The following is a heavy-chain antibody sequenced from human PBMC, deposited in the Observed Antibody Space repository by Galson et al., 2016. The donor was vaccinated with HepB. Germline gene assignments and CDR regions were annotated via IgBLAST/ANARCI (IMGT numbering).Heavy chain of an antibody. CDR3: ALDSRVGAASSVQH. Sequence: SLRLSCAASGFTFSTYAMHWVRQAPGKGLEWVAVISFDGNNKYYADSVKGRFTISRDNSKNTLYLQMNSLRAEDTAVYYCALDSRVGAASSVQHWGQGTLVTVSS. V-gene: IGHV3-30*04. J-gene: IGHJ1*01. CDR1: GFTFSTYA. D-gene: IGHD1-26*01. CDR2: ISFDGNNK.